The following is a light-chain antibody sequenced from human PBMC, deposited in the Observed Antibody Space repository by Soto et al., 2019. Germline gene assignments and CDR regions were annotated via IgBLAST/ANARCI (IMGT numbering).Light chain of an antibody. Sequence: QSALTQPASVSGSPGQSIAISCTGTSSDIGGYNYVSWYQQHPGKAPNLIIYDVSNRPSGVSDRFSGSKSGNTASLTISGLRAEDEDDYYCCSSLSSGTYVFVTGTKFPDL. V-gene: IGLV2-14*01. CDR3: CSSLSSGTYV. CDR1: SSDIGGYNY. CDR2: DVS. J-gene: IGLJ1*01.